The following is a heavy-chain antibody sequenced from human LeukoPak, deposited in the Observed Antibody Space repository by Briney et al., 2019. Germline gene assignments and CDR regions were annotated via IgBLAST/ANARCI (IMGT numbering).Heavy chain of an antibody. CDR3: ARHRGTYFDSSGYFFLDAFDI. D-gene: IGHD3-22*01. CDR2: ISGSSLYM. Sequence: GGSLRLSCVASGYTFSTYSMNWVRQAPGKGLEWVSSISGSSLYMHYAESLKGRFTISRDNAKNSLYLKMNSLRAEDTAVYYCARHRGTYFDSSGYFFLDAFDIWGQGTMVTVSS. V-gene: IGHV3-21*01. J-gene: IGHJ3*02. CDR1: GYTFSTYS.